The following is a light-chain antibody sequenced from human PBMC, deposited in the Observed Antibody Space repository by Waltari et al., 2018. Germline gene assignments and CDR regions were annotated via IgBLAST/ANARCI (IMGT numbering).Light chain of an antibody. CDR2: AAS. CDR1: QGISNY. V-gene: IGKV1-27*01. J-gene: IGKJ3*01. CDR3: QKYNSALFT. Sequence: DIQMTQSPSSLSASVGDRVTITFRASQGISNYLAWYQQKPGKVPKLLIYAASTLQSGVPSRFIGSGSGTDFTLTISSLQPEDVATYYCQKYNSALFTFGPGTKVDIK.